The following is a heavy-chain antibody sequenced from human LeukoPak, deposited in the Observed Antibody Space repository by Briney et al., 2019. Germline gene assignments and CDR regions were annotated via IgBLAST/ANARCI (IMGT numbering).Heavy chain of an antibody. D-gene: IGHD5-18*01. CDR1: GNYW. J-gene: IGHJ6*02. CDR2: INSDGSWT. Sequence: GGSLRLSCAASGNYWMHWVRQAPGKGLVWVSHINSDGSWTSYADSVKGRFTISRDNAKNSLYLQMNSLRAEDTAVYYCARSWIQLWLNYYYGMDVWGQGTTVTVSS. CDR3: ARSWIQLWLNYYYGMDV. V-gene: IGHV3-74*01.